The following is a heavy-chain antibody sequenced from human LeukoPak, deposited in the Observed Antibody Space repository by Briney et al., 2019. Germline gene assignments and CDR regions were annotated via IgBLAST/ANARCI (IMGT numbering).Heavy chain of an antibody. J-gene: IGHJ6*03. CDR2: ISSSSSYI. CDR3: ARENQLWRDRYYYYYMDV. D-gene: IGHD2-2*01. CDR1: GFTFSSYS. Sequence: GGSLRLSCTASGFTFSSYSMNWVRQAPGKGLEWVSSISSSSSYIYYADSVKGRFTISRDNAKNSLYLQMNSLRAEDTAVYYCARENQLWRDRYYYYYMDVWGKGTTVTVSS. V-gene: IGHV3-21*01.